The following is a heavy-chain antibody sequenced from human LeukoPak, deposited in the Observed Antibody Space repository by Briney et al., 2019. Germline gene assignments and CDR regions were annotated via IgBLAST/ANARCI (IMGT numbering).Heavy chain of an antibody. J-gene: IGHJ4*02. CDR2: IIPIFGTA. Sequence: ASVKVSCKASGGTFSSYAISWVRQAPGQGLEWMGGIIPIFGTANYAQKFQGRVTITADGSTSTAYMELSSLRSEDTAVYYCARGDVRGPFDYWGQGTLVTVSS. D-gene: IGHD2-8*01. V-gene: IGHV1-69*13. CDR3: ARGDVRGPFDY. CDR1: GGTFSSYA.